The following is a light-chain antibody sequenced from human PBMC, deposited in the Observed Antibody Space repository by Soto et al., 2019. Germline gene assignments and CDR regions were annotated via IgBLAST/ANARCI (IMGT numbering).Light chain of an antibody. Sequence: EIVLTQSPATLSLSPGERATFSCRASQSVSSNLAWYQQKPGQAPRLLIYDASNRATGIPARFSGSGSGTDFTLTISSPEPEDFAVYYCQQRSNWAITFGQGTRLEIK. CDR3: QQRSNWAIT. CDR1: QSVSSN. V-gene: IGKV3-11*01. CDR2: DAS. J-gene: IGKJ5*01.